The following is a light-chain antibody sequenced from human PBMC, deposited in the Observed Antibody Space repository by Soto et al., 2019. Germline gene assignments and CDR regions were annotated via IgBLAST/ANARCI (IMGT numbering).Light chain of an antibody. CDR3: QQYYSTWT. Sequence: DIVMTQSPDSLAVSLGERATINCKSSQSVLYRSDNKNYLAWYQQKPGQPPKLLIYWASARESGVPDRFSGSGSGTDLTLTISSLQAEDVTVYYCQQYYSTWTFGQGTKVEIK. CDR2: WAS. V-gene: IGKV4-1*01. J-gene: IGKJ1*01. CDR1: QSVLYRSDNKNY.